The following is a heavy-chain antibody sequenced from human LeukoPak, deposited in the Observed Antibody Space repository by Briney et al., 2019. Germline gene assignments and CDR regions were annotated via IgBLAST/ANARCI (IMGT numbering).Heavy chain of an antibody. D-gene: IGHD2-21*01. V-gene: IGHV3-74*01. Sequence: HPGGSLRLSCAASGFIFSSHWMHWVRQAPGKGLVWVSRISSDGWSTSYADSVKGRFTASRDNAENTLYLQMNSLRAEDTAVYYCARVSQFPGISSDYWGQGSLVTVSS. CDR1: GFIFSSHW. CDR2: ISSDGWST. CDR3: ARVSQFPGISSDY. J-gene: IGHJ4*02.